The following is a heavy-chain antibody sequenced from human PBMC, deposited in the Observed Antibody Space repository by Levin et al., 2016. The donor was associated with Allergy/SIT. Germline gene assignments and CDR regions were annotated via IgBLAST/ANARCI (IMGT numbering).Heavy chain of an antibody. D-gene: IGHD2-2*01. Sequence: GSLRLSCTVSGGSISGYYWTWIRQPPGKGLEWIGYIYYSGTTHYNPSLQSRVTISVDTSKNQFSLRMISVTAADTAVYFCARGVPAALTFDYWGQGTLVTVSS. V-gene: IGHV4-59*01. CDR3: ARGVPAALTFDY. CDR2: IYYSGTT. J-gene: IGHJ4*02. CDR1: GGSISGYY.